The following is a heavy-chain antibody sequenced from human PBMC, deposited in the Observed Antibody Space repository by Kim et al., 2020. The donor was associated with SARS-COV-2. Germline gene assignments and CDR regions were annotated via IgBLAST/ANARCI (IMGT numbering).Heavy chain of an antibody. CDR1: GFTFNSYA. J-gene: IGHJ6*02. Sequence: GGSLRLSCAASGFTFNSYAMHWVRQAPGKGLEWVALISYDGSNKYYADSVKGRFTISRDNSKNTLYLQMNSLRAEDTAVYYCARDRGEGYFGSMDVWGQGTTVTVSS. CDR2: ISYDGSNK. D-gene: IGHD3-10*01. CDR3: ARDRGEGYFGSMDV. V-gene: IGHV3-30-3*01.